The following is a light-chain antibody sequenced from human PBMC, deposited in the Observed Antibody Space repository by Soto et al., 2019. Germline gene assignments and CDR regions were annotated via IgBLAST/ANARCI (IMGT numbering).Light chain of an antibody. J-gene: IGKJ3*01. CDR3: QQYNNWPPEVS. CDR2: GAS. CDR1: QSVGKN. V-gene: IGKV3-15*01. Sequence: EIVMTQSPATLSVSPGESATLSCRASQSVGKNLAWCQQKPGQAPRLLIYGASTRATGIPARFSGSGSGTEYTLTISSLQSVDFAVYYCQQYNNWPPEVSFGPGTRVD.